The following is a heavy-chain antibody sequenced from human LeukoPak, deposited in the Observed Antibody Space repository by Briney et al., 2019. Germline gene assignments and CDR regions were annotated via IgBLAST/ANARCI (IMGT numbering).Heavy chain of an antibody. D-gene: IGHD2-15*01. CDR3: ARDWAVVAATQVAYYGMDV. V-gene: IGHV4-31*03. Sequence: SETLSLTCTVSGGSISSGGYYWSWVRQHPEKGLEWIGYIYYSGSTYYNPSLKSRVTISVDTSKNQFSLKLSSVTAADTAVYYCARDWAVVAATQVAYYGMDVWGQGTTVTVSS. J-gene: IGHJ6*01. CDR1: GGSISSGGYY. CDR2: IYYSGST.